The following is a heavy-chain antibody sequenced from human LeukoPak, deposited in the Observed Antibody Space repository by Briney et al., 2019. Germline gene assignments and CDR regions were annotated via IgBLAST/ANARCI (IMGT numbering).Heavy chain of an antibody. D-gene: IGHD3-3*01. CDR3: ARGRTTIFGVVFYYYYMDV. J-gene: IGHJ6*03. V-gene: IGHV3-11*04. CDR2: ISSSGSTI. Sequence: GGSLRLSCAASGFTFSDYYMSWIRQAPGKGLEWVSYISSSGSTIYYADSVKGRFTISRDNAKNSLYLQMNSLRAEDTAVYYCARGRTTIFGVVFYYYYMDVWGKGTTVTVSS. CDR1: GFTFSDYY.